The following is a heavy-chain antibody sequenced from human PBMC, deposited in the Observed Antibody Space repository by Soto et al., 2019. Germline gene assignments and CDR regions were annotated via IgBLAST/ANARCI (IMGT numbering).Heavy chain of an antibody. CDR1: GYAFSTYA. J-gene: IGHJ3*02. D-gene: IGHD2-15*01. CDR3: ERDYCFGGTCYDDAFDI. V-gene: IGHV1-3*04. Sequence: QVQLVQSGAEVKKPRASVSISCKASGYAFSTYAMHWVRQAPGQRLEWMGWINTGNGDTKYSQNFQGRVKITSDRSAITAYMELSSLRSEDTAVYFCERDYCFGGTCYDDAFDIWGQGTMVPVSS. CDR2: INTGNGDT.